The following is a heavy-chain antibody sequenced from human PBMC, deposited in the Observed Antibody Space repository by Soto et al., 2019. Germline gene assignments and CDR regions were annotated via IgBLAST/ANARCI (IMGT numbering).Heavy chain of an antibody. Sequence: QVHVVESGGGVVQPGRSLRLSCAASGFDFSMSGMHWVRQAPGKGLEWVALIWNSGSPQYYGDSVKGRFTISRDNSKNMVFLQMSSLRAEDTGVYYCARAFQRGYSSARFDSWGQGALVTVSS. J-gene: IGHJ5*01. D-gene: IGHD5-12*01. CDR1: GFDFSMSG. CDR2: IWNSGSPQ. V-gene: IGHV3-33*01. CDR3: ARAFQRGYSSARFDS.